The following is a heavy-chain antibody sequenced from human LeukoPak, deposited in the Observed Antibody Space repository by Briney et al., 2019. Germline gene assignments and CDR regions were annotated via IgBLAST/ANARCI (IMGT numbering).Heavy chain of an antibody. V-gene: IGHV3-7*03. D-gene: IGHD3-16*02. CDR1: GFTFGAYW. J-gene: IGHJ4*02. CDR2: IKDGGSAQ. CDR3: ARHIVGEQNFDY. Sequence: GGSLRLSCAASGFTFGAYWMSWFRQAPGKGPEWVASIKDGGSAQFYVDSLEGRFTISRDNAKNTLYLQMDTMRVEDTAVYYCARHIVGEQNFDYWSQGTLVTVSS.